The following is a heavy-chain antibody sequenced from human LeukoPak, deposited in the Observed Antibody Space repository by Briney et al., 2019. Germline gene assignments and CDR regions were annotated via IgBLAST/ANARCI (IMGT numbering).Heavy chain of an antibody. J-gene: IGHJ5*02. CDR3: ARDSYYGILTGFDP. Sequence: GGSLRLSCAASGFTFSNYSMIWVRQAPGKGLEWVSYISSSSSTIYYADSVKGRFTISRDNAKNSLYLQMNSLRAEDTAFYYCARDSYYGILTGFDPWGQGTLVTVSS. CDR2: ISSSSSTI. V-gene: IGHV3-48*04. CDR1: GFTFSNYS. D-gene: IGHD3-9*01.